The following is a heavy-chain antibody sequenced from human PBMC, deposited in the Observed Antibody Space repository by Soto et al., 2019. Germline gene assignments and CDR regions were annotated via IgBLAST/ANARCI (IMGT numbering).Heavy chain of an antibody. CDR2: IYYSGNT. D-gene: IGHD2-8*01. V-gene: IGHV4-59*01. J-gene: IGHJ4*02. CDR1: GGSISSYY. CDR3: ARGGMGPLFEALDY. Sequence: KSSETLSLTCTVSGGSISSYYWYWIRQPPGKGLEWIAYIYYSGNTNYNPSLKSRVTISVDTSKNQFSLKLSSVTAADTAVYYCARGGMGPLFEALDYWGQGTLVTVSS.